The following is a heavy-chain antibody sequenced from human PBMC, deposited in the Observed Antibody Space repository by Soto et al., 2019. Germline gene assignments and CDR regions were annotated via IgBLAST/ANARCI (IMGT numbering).Heavy chain of an antibody. CDR1: GFTFSHYR. CDR2: ISRSLSYI. J-gene: IGHJ6*02. Sequence: EVQLVESGGGLVKPGGSLRLSCAASGFTFSHYRLNWVRQAPGKGLEWVSSISRSLSYIYYADSVKGRFTISRDNAKNSLYLQMNSLRAEDTAVYYCARKGYGDYGGMDVWGQGTTVTVSS. D-gene: IGHD4-17*01. CDR3: ARKGYGDYGGMDV. V-gene: IGHV3-21*01.